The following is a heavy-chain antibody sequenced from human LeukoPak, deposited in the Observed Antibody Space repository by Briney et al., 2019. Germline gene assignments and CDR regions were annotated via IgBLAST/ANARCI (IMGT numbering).Heavy chain of an antibody. Sequence: GGSLRLSCAASGFTFSSYAMHWVRQAPGKGLEWVAVISYDGSNKYYADSVKGLFTISRDNSKNTLYLQMNSLRAEDTAVYYCARDLVSSSWYVFFYWGQGAL. CDR1: GFTFSSYA. D-gene: IGHD6-13*01. J-gene: IGHJ4*02. CDR2: ISYDGSNK. CDR3: ARDLVSSSWYVFFY. V-gene: IGHV3-30-3*01.